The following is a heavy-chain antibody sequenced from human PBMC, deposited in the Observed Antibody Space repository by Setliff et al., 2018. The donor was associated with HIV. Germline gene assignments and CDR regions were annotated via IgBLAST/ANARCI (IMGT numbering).Heavy chain of an antibody. CDR3: ARQDIPTGYYLFDY. J-gene: IGHJ4*02. Sequence: ASVKVSCKASGYKFAGHHIQWMRQAPGQGLEWMGRINPNMGDTQYAQKFQGRIIMTRDTSINTVYMELSSLTSDDTALYYCARQDIPTGYYLFDYWGQGTQVTVS. V-gene: IGHV1-2*06. CDR2: INPNMGDT. CDR1: GYKFAGHH. D-gene: IGHD3-9*01.